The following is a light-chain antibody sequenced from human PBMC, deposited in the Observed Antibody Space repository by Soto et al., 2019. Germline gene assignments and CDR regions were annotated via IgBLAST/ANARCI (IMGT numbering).Light chain of an antibody. CDR3: QQAKSFPLT. CDR2: AVS. CDR1: QGVSSW. V-gene: IGKV1-12*01. Sequence: DIPRTQSPSSVSASVGDRVTITCRASQGVSSWLAWDQQKPGKAPKLLIYAVSRLQGGVPSRFSGSGSGTDFSLTISSLQTEDVATYYCQQAKSFPLTCGGGPKVEIK. J-gene: IGKJ4*01.